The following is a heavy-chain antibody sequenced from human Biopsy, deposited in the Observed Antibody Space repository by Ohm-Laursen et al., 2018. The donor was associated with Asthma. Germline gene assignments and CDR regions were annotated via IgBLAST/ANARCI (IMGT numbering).Heavy chain of an antibody. CDR3: ARVASYGDLYFGIDV. CDR2: VFYSGTT. CDR1: GDSIRSPDHH. J-gene: IGHJ6*02. V-gene: IGHV4-30-4*01. D-gene: IGHD4-17*01. Sequence: TLSLTCAVSGDSIRSPDHHWSWIRQSPGKGLEWIGFVFYSGTTHYSRSLERRLYISIDTARNEFSMSLRSLTAADTAVYFCARVASYGDLYFGIDVWGPGTTVSVS.